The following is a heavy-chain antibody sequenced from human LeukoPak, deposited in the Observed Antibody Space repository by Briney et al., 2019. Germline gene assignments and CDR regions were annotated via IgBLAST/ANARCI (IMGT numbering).Heavy chain of an antibody. CDR3: AKSMYYYDSSGYNYFDY. V-gene: IGHV3-23*01. CDR1: GFTFSSYA. J-gene: IGHJ4*02. D-gene: IGHD3-22*01. Sequence: GGSLRLSCAASGFTFSSYAMSWVRQAPGKGLEWVSAISGSGGSTCYADSVKGRFTISRDNSKNTLYLQMNSLRAEDTAVYYCAKSMYYYDSSGYNYFDYWGQGTLVTVSS. CDR2: ISGSGGST.